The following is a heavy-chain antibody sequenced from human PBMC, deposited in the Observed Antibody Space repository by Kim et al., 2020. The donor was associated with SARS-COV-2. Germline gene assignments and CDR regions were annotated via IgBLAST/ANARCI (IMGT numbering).Heavy chain of an antibody. CDR3: ARQGDPSYYYGMDV. D-gene: IGHD2-21*02. CDR2: INWNGGST. CDR1: GFTFDDYG. J-gene: IGHJ6*02. V-gene: IGHV3-20*01. Sequence: GGSLRLSCAASGFTFDDYGMSWVRQAPGKGLEWVSGINWNGGSTGYTDSVKGRFTISRDNAKNSLYLQMNSLRAEDTALYHCARQGDPSYYYGMDVWGQGTTVTVSS.